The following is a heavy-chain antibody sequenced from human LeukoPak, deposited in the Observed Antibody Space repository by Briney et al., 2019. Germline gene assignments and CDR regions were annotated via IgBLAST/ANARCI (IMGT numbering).Heavy chain of an antibody. V-gene: IGHV1-8*01. J-gene: IGHJ5*02. Sequence: ASVKVSCKASGYTFTSYDINWVRQATGQGLEWMGWMNPNSGNTGYAQKFQGRVTMNRNTSISTAYMELSSLRSEDTAVYYCARGPTRLRGQLLGGWFDPWGQGTLVTVSS. CDR1: GYTFTSYD. CDR2: MNPNSGNT. CDR3: ARGPTRLRGQLLGGWFDP. D-gene: IGHD2-2*01.